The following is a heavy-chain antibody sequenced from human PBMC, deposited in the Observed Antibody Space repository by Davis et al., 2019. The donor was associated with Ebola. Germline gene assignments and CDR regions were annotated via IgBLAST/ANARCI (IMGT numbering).Heavy chain of an antibody. CDR1: SGSISSYY. CDR2: VYSSGIT. D-gene: IGHD3-16*01. V-gene: IGHV4-4*07. Sequence: SETLSLTCSVSSGSISSYYWTWIRQPAGKGLEWIGRVYSSGITSYNASLKSRVTMSVDTSKNQFSLQLNSVTPEDTAVYYCAKGGNWFDPWGQGTLVTVSS. J-gene: IGHJ5*02. CDR3: AKGGNWFDP.